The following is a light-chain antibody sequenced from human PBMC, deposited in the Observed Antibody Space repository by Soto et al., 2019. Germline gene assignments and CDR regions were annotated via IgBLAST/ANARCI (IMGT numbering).Light chain of an antibody. V-gene: IGKV1-5*03. CDR2: KAS. Sequence: DIQMTQSPSTLSGSVGDRVTITCRASQTISSWLAWYQQKPGKAPKLLIYKASTLKSGVPSRFSGSGSGTEFTLTISSLQPDDFATYYCQHYKDWPLTFGGGTKVDIK. J-gene: IGKJ4*01. CDR3: QHYKDWPLT. CDR1: QTISSW.